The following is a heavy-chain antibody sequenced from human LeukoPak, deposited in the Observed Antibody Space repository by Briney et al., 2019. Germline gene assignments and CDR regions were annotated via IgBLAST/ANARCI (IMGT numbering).Heavy chain of an antibody. Sequence: ASVKVSCKASGGTFSSYAISWVRQAPGQGLEWMGWINPNSGGTNYAQKFQGWVTMTRDTSISTAYMELSRLRSDDTAVYYCARAQMYYDILTGYEAFDYWGQGTLVTVSS. CDR2: INPNSGGT. V-gene: IGHV1-2*04. D-gene: IGHD3-9*01. CDR3: ARAQMYYDILTGYEAFDY. J-gene: IGHJ4*02. CDR1: GGTFSSYA.